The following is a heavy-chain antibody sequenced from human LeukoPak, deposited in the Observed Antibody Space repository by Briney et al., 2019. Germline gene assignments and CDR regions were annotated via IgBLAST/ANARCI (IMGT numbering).Heavy chain of an antibody. J-gene: IGHJ4*02. V-gene: IGHV3-21*01. D-gene: IGHD3-16*02. CDR1: GFTFSSYS. CDR3: ARDRHLYYDYVWGSYRHFDY. CDR2: ISSSSSYI. Sequence: SGGSLRLSCAASGFTFSSYSMTWVRQAPGKGLEWVSSISSSSSYIYYADSVKGRFTISRDNAKNSLYLQMNSLRAEDTAVYYCARDRHLYYDYVWGSYRHFDYWGQGTLVTVSS.